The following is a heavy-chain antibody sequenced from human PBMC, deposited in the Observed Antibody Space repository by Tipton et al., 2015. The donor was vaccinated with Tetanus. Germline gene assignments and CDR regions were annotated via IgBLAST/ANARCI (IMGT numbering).Heavy chain of an antibody. CDR3: ARGQLLSRDWFDP. CDR1: GGSFSGYY. V-gene: IGHV4-34*01. J-gene: IGHJ5*02. CDR2: INHSGGT. Sequence: TLSLTCAVYGGSFSGYYWSWIRQTPGKGLEWIGEINHSGGTNYNPSLKSRVSISVDTTKNQFSLKLSSVTAADTAVYYCARGQLLSRDWFDPWGQGTLVTVSS. D-gene: IGHD2-2*01.